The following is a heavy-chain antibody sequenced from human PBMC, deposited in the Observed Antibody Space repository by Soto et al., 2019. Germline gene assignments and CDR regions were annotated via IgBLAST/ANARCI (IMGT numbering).Heavy chain of an antibody. V-gene: IGHV5-51*01. D-gene: IGHD3-3*01. CDR3: ARLPKTYYDFWSGSNDAFDI. CDR1: GYSFTSYW. Sequence: GESLKISCKGSGYSFTSYWIGWVRQMPGKGLEWMGIIYPGDSDTRYSPSFQGQVTISADKSISTAYLQWSSLKASGTAMYYCARLPKTYYDFWSGSNDAFDIWGQGTMVTVSS. CDR2: IYPGDSDT. J-gene: IGHJ3*02.